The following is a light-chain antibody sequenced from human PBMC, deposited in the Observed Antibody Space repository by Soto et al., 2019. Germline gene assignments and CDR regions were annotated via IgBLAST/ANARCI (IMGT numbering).Light chain of an antibody. CDR1: QSIGDW. CDR2: DAS. J-gene: IGKJ1*01. V-gene: IGKV1-5*01. Sequence: DIQMTKSPSSLSASVGDRFTITCRASQSIGDWLAWYQQKPGKAPKLLIYDASSLESGVPSRFSGSGSGTEFTLTISSLQPDDFATYYCQQYNSYSTFGQGTMGDIK. CDR3: QQYNSYST.